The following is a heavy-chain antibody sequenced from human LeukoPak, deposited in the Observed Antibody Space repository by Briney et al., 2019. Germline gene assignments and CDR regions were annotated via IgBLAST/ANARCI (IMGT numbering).Heavy chain of an antibody. J-gene: IGHJ6*02. D-gene: IGHD5-24*01. V-gene: IGHV4-39*07. CDR1: GSSMSSFY. CDR3: MEMAANYYYYGMDV. CDR2: IYYSGST. Sequence: PSETLSLTCTVSGSSMSSFYWSWIRQPPGKGLEWIGSIYYSGSTYYNPSLKSRVTISVDTSKNQFSLKLSSVTAADTAVYYCMEMAANYYYYGMDVWGQGTTVTVSS.